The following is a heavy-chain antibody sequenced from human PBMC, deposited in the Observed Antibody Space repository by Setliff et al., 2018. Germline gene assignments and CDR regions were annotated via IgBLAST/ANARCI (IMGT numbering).Heavy chain of an antibody. D-gene: IGHD3-3*01. CDR1: GGSLSNYY. CDR3: ARERTIFGILVISGWFDP. J-gene: IGHJ5*02. V-gene: IGHV4-39*07. CDR2: IYYDSRT. Sequence: KTSETLSLTCTVYGGSLSNYYWTWIRQPPGKGLEWIASIYYDSRTFAHPSVRGRVTISEDTSKNHFSLRMTSVTAADMAMYYCARERTIFGILVISGWFDPWGQGTVVTVSS.